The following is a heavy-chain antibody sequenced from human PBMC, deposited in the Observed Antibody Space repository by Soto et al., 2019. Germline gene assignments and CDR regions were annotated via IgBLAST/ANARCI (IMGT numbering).Heavy chain of an antibody. CDR2: ISESGGST. V-gene: IGHV3-23*01. D-gene: IGHD6-13*01. Sequence: GGSLRLSCAASGFSFSDYAMSWVRQAPGKGLEWGSVISESGGSTHYADSVRGRFTVSRDNSKNSLSLRMNSLRDEDTAVYFCSSRSAYGSGWYSPIFVYWGQGA. J-gene: IGHJ4*02. CDR3: SSRSAYGSGWYSPIFVY. CDR1: GFSFSDYA.